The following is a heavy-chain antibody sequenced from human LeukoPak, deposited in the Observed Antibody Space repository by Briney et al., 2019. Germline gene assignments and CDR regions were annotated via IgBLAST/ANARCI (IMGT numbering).Heavy chain of an antibody. V-gene: IGHV1-2*02. CDR3: ARVMRAVDCSGGSCYYYYMDV. CDR1: GYTFTGYY. J-gene: IGHJ6*03. D-gene: IGHD2-15*01. CDR2: INPNSGGT. Sequence: ASVKVSCKASGYTFTGYYMHWVRQALGQGLEWMGWINPNSGGTNYAQKFQGRVTMTRDTSISTAYMELSRLRSDDTAVYYCARVMRAVDCSGGSCYYYYMDVWGKGTTVTVSS.